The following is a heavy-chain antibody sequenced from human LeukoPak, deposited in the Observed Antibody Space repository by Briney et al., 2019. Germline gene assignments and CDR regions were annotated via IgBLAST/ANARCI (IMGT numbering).Heavy chain of an antibody. CDR1: GFTFSSYG. CDR3: ARGSGGTIFGVASDN. D-gene: IGHD3-3*01. J-gene: IGHJ4*02. V-gene: IGHV3-33*01. Sequence: GGSLRLSCAASGFTFSSYGMHWVRQAPGKGLEWVAVILSDGSKEFYTDSVKGRFTISRDNAKNSLYLQMNSLRAEDTAVYYCARGSGGTIFGVASDNWGQGTLVTVSS. CDR2: ILSDGSKE.